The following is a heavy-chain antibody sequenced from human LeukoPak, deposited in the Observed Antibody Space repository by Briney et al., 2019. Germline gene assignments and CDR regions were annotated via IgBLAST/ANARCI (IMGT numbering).Heavy chain of an antibody. V-gene: IGHV3-73*01. CDR2: SIKKDKGCGTAI. Sequence: GGSLRPSCAPDGFTFSGSAIHWVRQSSGKGRGWAGQSIKKDKGCGTAIAYAASVKGRFHIARDDSINTAYVQLDSLTTEDTALYYCTRDSGTYNWFDPWGEGTLVTVSS. D-gene: IGHD1-26*01. CDR3: TRDSGTYNWFDP. J-gene: IGHJ5*02. CDR1: GFTFSGSA.